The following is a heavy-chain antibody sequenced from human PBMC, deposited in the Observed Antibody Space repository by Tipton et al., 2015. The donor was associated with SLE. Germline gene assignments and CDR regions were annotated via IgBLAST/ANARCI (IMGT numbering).Heavy chain of an antibody. CDR3: AGAWQGYCSGGTCYVLDY. Sequence: TLSLTCTVSGGSISSSSYYWGWIRQPPGKGLEWIGSIYYSGSTYYNPSLKSRVTISVDTSKNQFSLKLSSVTAADTAVYYCAGAWQGYCSGGTCYVLDYWGQGTLVTVPS. D-gene: IGHD2-15*01. J-gene: IGHJ4*02. CDR2: IYYSGST. CDR1: GGSISSSSYY. V-gene: IGHV4-39*07.